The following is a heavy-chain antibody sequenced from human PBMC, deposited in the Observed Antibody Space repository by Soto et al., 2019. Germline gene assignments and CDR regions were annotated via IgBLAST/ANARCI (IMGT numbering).Heavy chain of an antibody. J-gene: IGHJ4*02. D-gene: IGHD5-18*01. V-gene: IGHV3-74*01. CDR1: GFTFSSYW. CDR3: AKREGDTYGSFH. CDR2: INTDGSST. Sequence: EVQLVESGGRLAQPGGSLRLSCAASGFTFSSYWIHWVRQAPGKGLVWVSRINTDGSSTDYADSVKGRFTISRDNARNTLYLQMNSLSAEDTAVYYCAKREGDTYGSFHWGQGTLVTVSS.